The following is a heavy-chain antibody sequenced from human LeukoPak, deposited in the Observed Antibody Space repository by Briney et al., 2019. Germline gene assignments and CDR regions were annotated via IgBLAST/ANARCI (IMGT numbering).Heavy chain of an antibody. Sequence: TSETLSLTCTVSGGSISSYYWSWIRQPPGKGLEWIGFISYSGNTNYNPSLKSRVTISIDTSKSQFSLKLSSVTAADTAVYYCASPGIIRAGTDRGFDYWGQGTLVTVSS. CDR3: ASPGIIRAGTDRGFDY. CDR2: ISYSGNT. D-gene: IGHD6-13*01. V-gene: IGHV4-59*01. CDR1: GGSISSYY. J-gene: IGHJ4*02.